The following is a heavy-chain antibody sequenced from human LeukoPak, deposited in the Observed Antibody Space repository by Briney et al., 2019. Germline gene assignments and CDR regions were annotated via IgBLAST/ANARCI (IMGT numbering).Heavy chain of an antibody. CDR1: GFTFGDFA. CDR2: IRSKTHGATT. CDR3: ARGAMAPDY. J-gene: IGHJ4*02. D-gene: IGHD5-18*01. Sequence: GGSLRLSCTTSGFTFGDFAMSGFRKAPGKGLAWVGFIRSKTHGATTEYAASVKGRFTISRDDSKSSVYLQMNSLKSEDTAVYFCARGAMAPDYWGQGTLVTVSS. V-gene: IGHV3-49*03.